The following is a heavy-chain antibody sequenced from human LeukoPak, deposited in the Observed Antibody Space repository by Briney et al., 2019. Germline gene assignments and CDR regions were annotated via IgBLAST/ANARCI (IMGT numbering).Heavy chain of an antibody. V-gene: IGHV3-15*01. CDR1: GFTFSNAW. D-gene: IGHD3-10*01. J-gene: IGHJ4*02. CDR3: VTYGLMTMFRGIRYFDY. Sequence: GGSLRLSCAASGFTFSNAWMSWVRQAPGKGLEWVGRIKSRAGGTIAYAEAVKGRFTISRDDSKNTLYLRMNSLKTEDTAVYYCVTYGLMTMFRGIRYFDYWGQGTLVTVSS. CDR2: IKSRAGGTI.